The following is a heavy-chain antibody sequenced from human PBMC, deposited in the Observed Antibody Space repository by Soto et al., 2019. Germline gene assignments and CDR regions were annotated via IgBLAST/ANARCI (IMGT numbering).Heavy chain of an antibody. D-gene: IGHD6-13*01. J-gene: IGHJ4*02. Sequence: GPSVKVSCKASGGTFSSYAISWVRQAPGQGLEWMGGIIPIFGTANYAQKFQGRVTITADKSTSTAYMELSSLRSEDTAVYYCAREVAAGTTYWGQGTLVTVSS. V-gene: IGHV1-69*06. CDR1: GGTFSSYA. CDR3: AREVAAGTTY. CDR2: IIPIFGTA.